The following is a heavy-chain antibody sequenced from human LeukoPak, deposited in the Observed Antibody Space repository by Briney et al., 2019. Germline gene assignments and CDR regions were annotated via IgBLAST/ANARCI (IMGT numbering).Heavy chain of an antibody. CDR2: ILPDGSQK. Sequence: GGSLRLSCAASGFTFRNYRMHWVRQVPGKGLEWLANILPDGSQKYYVDSVKGRFTISRDNPKNSLYLQINNLRAEDTAVYYCGRLAHNAWYAIDFWGQGTPVTVSS. V-gene: IGHV3-7*01. CDR3: GRLAHNAWYAIDF. J-gene: IGHJ4*02. D-gene: IGHD2-2*01. CDR1: GFTFRNYR.